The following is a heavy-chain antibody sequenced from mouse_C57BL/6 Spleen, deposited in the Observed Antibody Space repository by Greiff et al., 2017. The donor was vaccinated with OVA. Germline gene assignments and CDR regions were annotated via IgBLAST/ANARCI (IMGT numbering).Heavy chain of an antibody. CDR2: IDPSDSET. J-gene: IGHJ4*01. V-gene: IGHV1-52*01. CDR3: ARWGLRAMDY. D-gene: IGHD2-4*01. Sequence: QVHVKQPGAELVRPGSSVKLSCKASGYTFTSYWMHWVKQRPIQGLEWIGNIDPSDSETHYNQKFKDKATLTVDKSSSTAYMQLSSLTSEDSAVYYCARWGLRAMDYWGQGTSVTVSS. CDR1: GYTFTSYW.